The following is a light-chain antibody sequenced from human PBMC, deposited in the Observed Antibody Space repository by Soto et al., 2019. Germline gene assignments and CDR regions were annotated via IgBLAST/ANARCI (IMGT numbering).Light chain of an antibody. CDR3: QRYNNSPRT. Sequence: EIVMTQSSATLSMSPGERATLSCRASQSVSSNLAWYQQKPGQAPRLLIYGASTRATGIPDRFSGSGSGTKFTLTISSLQSEDFADYYCQRYNNSPRTFSQGNKVEI. CDR2: GAS. V-gene: IGKV3-15*01. J-gene: IGKJ1*01. CDR1: QSVSSN.